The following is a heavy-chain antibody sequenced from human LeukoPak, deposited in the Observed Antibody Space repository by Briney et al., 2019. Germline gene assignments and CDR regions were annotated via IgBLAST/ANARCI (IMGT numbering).Heavy chain of an antibody. CDR1: GFSISKYW. J-gene: IGHJ6*03. CDR3: ATNTVGYHYYMDV. D-gene: IGHD4-17*01. V-gene: IGHV3-7*01. CDR2: IKQDGSEK. Sequence: GGSLRLSCAATGFSISKYWMTWVRQAPDKGLEWVANIKQDGSEKFYVDSVKGRFTISRDNAKNSLYLQLNPLRAEDTAVYYCATNTVGYHYYMDVWGKGTTVTVSS.